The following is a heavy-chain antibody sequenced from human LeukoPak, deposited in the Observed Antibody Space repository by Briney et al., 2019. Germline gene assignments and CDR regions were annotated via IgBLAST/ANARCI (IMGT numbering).Heavy chain of an antibody. D-gene: IGHD3-10*01. Sequence: GASVKVSCKASGYTFTSYGISWVRQAPGQGLEWTGWISAYNGNTNYAQKFQGRVTITAGKSTSTAYMELSSLRSEDTAVYYCARGGGRYYGSGSLYYYYYYMDVWGKGTTVTVSS. CDR3: ARGGGRYYGSGSLYYYYYYMDV. J-gene: IGHJ6*03. CDR1: GYTFTSYG. V-gene: IGHV1-18*01. CDR2: ISAYNGNT.